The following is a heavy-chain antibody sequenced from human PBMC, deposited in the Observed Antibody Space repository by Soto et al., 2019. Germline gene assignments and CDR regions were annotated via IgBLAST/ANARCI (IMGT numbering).Heavy chain of an antibody. CDR2: IYHGGST. J-gene: IGHJ6*02. CDR3: ARHKDCSGGSCNAVGYYYGLDV. Sequence: SETLFLTCAVSGGSISSGGYSWSWIRQPPGKGLEWIGYIYHGGSTYYNPSLKSRVTISVDRSKNQFSLKLSSVTASDTAVYYCARHKDCSGGSCNAVGYYYGLDVWGQGTTVTVSS. V-gene: IGHV4-30-2*01. D-gene: IGHD2-15*01. CDR1: GGSISSGGYS.